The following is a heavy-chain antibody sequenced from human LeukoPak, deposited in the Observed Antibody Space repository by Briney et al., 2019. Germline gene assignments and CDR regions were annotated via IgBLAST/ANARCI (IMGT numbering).Heavy chain of an antibody. V-gene: IGHV3-21*01. CDR2: ISSSSSYI. J-gene: IGHJ4*02. CDR1: GFTFSSYS. D-gene: IGHD5-24*01. CDR3: GRAPDGYNPIHS. Sequence: GGSLRLSCAASGFTFSSYSMNWVRQALGKGLEWGSYISSSSSYIFYADSAKGRFTISRDNAKNSLYPQMTSLRAEDTAVYYCGRAPDGYNPIHSWGQGTLVTVSS.